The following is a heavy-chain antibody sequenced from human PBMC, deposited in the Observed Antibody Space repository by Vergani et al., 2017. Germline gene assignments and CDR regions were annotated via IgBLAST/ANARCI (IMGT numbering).Heavy chain of an antibody. V-gene: IGHV4-34*01. Sequence: QVPLQQWGAGLLKPSETLSLTCAVYVGSFSGYYWSWIRQPPGKGLEWIGDINHSGSTNYNPSLKSRVTISVDTSKNQFSLKLSSVTAADTAVYYCARAYYYGSPSYYFDYWGQGTLVTVSS. D-gene: IGHD3-10*01. J-gene: IGHJ4*02. CDR3: ARAYYYGSPSYYFDY. CDR2: INHSGST. CDR1: VGSFSGYY.